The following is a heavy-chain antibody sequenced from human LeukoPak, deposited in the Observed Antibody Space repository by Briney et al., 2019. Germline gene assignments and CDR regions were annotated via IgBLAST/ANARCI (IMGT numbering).Heavy chain of an antibody. V-gene: IGHV3-48*01. CDR2: ISSSSSTI. J-gene: IGHJ5*02. D-gene: IGHD3-9*01. CDR3: ARDALQLTGNYVSRWWFDP. CDR1: GFTFRSYS. Sequence: GGSLRLSCTASGFTFRSYSMNWVRQAPGKGLEWVSYISSSSSTIYYADSVRGRFTISRDNAKNSLYLQMNSLSAEDTAFYYCARDALQLTGNYVSRWWFDPWGQGTLGTVS.